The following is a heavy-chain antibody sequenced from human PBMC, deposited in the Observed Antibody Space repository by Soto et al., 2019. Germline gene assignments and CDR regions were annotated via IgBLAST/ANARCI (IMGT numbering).Heavy chain of an antibody. CDR3: AKTANGWFSAFDI. J-gene: IGHJ3*02. Sequence: EVQLLESGGGLVQPGGSLRLSCAASGFTFSSYAMSWVRQAPGKGLEWVSAISGSGGTTYYADSVKGRFTFSRDNSKNTLYLQMNSLSAEDTAVYYCAKTANGWFSAFDIWGQGKMVTVS. V-gene: IGHV3-23*01. CDR2: ISGSGGTT. CDR1: GFTFSSYA. D-gene: IGHD6-19*01.